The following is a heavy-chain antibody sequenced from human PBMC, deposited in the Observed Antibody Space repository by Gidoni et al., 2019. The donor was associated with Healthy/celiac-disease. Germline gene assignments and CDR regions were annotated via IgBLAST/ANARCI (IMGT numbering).Heavy chain of an antibody. V-gene: IGHV3-33*01. CDR2: IWNDGSNK. J-gene: IGHJ4*02. CDR3: ARDGGYCSSTSCYLGY. CDR1: GFTFSSYG. Sequence: QVQLVESGGGVVQPGRSLRLSCASSGFTFSSYGRHGVRQAPGKGLEWVAVIWNDGSNKYYADSVKGRFTISRDNSKNTLYLQMNSLRAEDTAVYYCARDGGYCSSTSCYLGYWGQGTLVTVSS. D-gene: IGHD2-2*01.